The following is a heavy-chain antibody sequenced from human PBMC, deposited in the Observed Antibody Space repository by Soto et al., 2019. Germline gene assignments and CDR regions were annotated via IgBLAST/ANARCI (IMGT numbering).Heavy chain of an antibody. CDR3: ARDPYDSSGYYYYYGMDV. J-gene: IGHJ6*02. CDR1: GFTFSSYS. Sequence: PGGSLRLSCAASGFTFSSYSMNWVRQAPWKGLEWVSYISSSSSTIYYADSVKGRFTISRDNAKNSLYLQMNSLRDEDTAVYYCARDPYDSSGYYYYYGMDVWGQGTTVTVSS. D-gene: IGHD3-22*01. V-gene: IGHV3-48*02. CDR2: ISSSSSTI.